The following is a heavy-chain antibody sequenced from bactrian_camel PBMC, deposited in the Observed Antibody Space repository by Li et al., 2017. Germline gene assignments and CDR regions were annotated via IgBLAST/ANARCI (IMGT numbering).Heavy chain of an antibody. CDR1: GDTIGTSC. D-gene: IGHD3*01. Sequence: DVQLVESGGGLAQPGGSLRLSCAASGDTIGTSCMGWFRQAPGRGREGLANIDSTRRTSYADSVKARFTISADNAKNTVYLQMNSLKPEDTAMYMCAADDNYCRIEFKYWGQGTQVTVS. CDR3: AADDNYCRIEFKY. J-gene: IGHJ4*01. V-gene: IGHV3S42*01. CDR2: IDSTRRT.